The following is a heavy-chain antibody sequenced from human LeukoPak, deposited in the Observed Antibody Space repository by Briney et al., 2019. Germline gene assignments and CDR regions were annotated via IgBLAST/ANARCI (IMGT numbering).Heavy chain of an antibody. D-gene: IGHD2-21*02. CDR3: ARNTETAIPLPYYFDY. CDR1: GYTFTSYA. V-gene: IGHV1-3*01. CDR2: INAGNGNT. J-gene: IGHJ4*02. Sequence: ASVKVSCKASGYTFTSYAMHWVRQAPGQRLEWMGWINAGNGNTKYSQKFQGRVTITRDTSASTAYMDLSSLRSEDTAVFYCARNTETAIPLPYYFDYWGQGTLVTVSS.